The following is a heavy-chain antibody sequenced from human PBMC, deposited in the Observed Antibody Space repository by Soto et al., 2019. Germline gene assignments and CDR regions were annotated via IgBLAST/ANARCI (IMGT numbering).Heavy chain of an antibody. V-gene: IGHV4-31*03. CDR1: GGSISSGGYY. J-gene: IGHJ4*02. CDR3: AIECSGGSCYGLDH. D-gene: IGHD2-15*01. Sequence: QVQLQESGPGLVKPSQTLSLTCTVSGGSISSGGYYWSWIRQHPGKGLEWIGYIYYSGSTYYNPSLKKRVTISVDTSKNQFSLKQSSVTAADTAVYYCAIECSGGSCYGLDHWGQGTLVTVSS. CDR2: IYYSGST.